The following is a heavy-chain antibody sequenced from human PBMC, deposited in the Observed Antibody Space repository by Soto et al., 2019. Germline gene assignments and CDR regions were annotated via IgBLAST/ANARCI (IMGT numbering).Heavy chain of an antibody. CDR1: GGTFSSYA. Sequence: QVQLVQSGAEVKKPGSSVKVSCKASGGTFSSYAISWVRQAPGQWLEWMGGIIPIFGTANYAQKFQGRVTITADESTSPAYMELSSLRSEDTAVYYCARASDYYDSSGYHYDAFDIWGQGTMVTVSS. J-gene: IGHJ3*02. CDR2: IIPIFGTA. D-gene: IGHD3-22*01. CDR3: ARASDYYDSSGYHYDAFDI. V-gene: IGHV1-69*01.